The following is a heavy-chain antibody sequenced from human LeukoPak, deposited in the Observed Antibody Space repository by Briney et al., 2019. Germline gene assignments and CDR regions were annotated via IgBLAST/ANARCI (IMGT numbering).Heavy chain of an antibody. V-gene: IGHV1-46*01. J-gene: IGHJ4*02. CDR1: GYTFTTYY. CDR3: ARGNPTNYGAYLYYFDY. Sequence: VASVKISCKASGYTFTTYYMHWVRQGPGQGLGWMGLINPSGGGTNYAQEFQGRVTMTRDTSTSTVYMDLNNLSSDDTAVYYCARGNPTNYGAYLYYFDYWGQGTLVTVSS. D-gene: IGHD4-17*01. CDR2: INPSGGGT.